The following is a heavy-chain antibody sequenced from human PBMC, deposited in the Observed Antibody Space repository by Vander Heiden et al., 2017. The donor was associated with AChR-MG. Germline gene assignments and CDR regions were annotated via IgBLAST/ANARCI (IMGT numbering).Heavy chain of an antibody. CDR3: ARGVGVVVPDLHLGSWYFDL. J-gene: IGHJ2*01. Sequence: QVRLQQRGAGLLKPSETLSPTCDGYDESFSGYYVTWIRQSPGKGLEWIGEISHGGGTDFNPSLESRVTMTMDPSKNQSSLNMTSVTAADTAFYYRARGVGVVVPDLHLGSWYFDLWGRGTLVSVSS. D-gene: IGHD2-15*01. CDR1: DESFSGYY. CDR2: ISHGGGT. V-gene: IGHV4-34*01.